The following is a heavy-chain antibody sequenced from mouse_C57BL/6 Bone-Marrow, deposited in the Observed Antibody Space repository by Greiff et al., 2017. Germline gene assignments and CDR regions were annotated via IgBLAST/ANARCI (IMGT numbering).Heavy chain of an antibody. Sequence: QVQLQQSGPELVKPGASVKISCKASGYAFSSSWMNWVKQRPGKGLEWIGRIYPGDGDTNYNGKFKGKATLTADKSSSTAFMQLSSLTSGDAAVYFCARDYGSSSWFAYWGQGTLVTVSA. J-gene: IGHJ3*01. CDR1: GYAFSSSW. D-gene: IGHD1-1*01. V-gene: IGHV1-82*01. CDR3: ARDYGSSSWFAY. CDR2: IYPGDGDT.